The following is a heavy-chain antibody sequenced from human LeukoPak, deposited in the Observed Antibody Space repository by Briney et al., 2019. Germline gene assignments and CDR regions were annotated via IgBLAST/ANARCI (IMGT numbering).Heavy chain of an antibody. CDR1: GFTSIAYA. CDR3: ARDQLGYSYEFDY. V-gene: IGHV3-33*08. D-gene: IGHD5-18*01. J-gene: IGHJ4*02. CDR2: IWYDGSNK. Sequence: GGSLRLSCVGSGFTSIAYALTWARQAPGKGLEWVAVIWYDGSNKYYADSVKGRFTISRDNSKNTLYLQMNSLRAEDTAVYYCARDQLGYSYEFDYWGQGTLVTVSS.